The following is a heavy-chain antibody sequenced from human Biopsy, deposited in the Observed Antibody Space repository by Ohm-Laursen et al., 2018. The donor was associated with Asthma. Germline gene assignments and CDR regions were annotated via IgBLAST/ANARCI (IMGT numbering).Heavy chain of an antibody. CDR1: GGTFNTYV. D-gene: IGHD2-2*01. V-gene: IGHV1-69*13. CDR3: ARKTGSCISRTCYSLDF. CDR2: INSVFGTT. J-gene: IGHJ4*02. Sequence: SVKVSCKSLGGTFNTYVIGWVRQAPGQGLKWMGGINSVFGTTTYPQKFQDRVTITADDSTGTVYMELSSLRSEDTAVYYCARKTGSCISRTCYSLDFWGQGTLVTVSS.